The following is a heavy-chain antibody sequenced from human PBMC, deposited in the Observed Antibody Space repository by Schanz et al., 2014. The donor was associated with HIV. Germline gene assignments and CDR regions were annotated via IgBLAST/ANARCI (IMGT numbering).Heavy chain of an antibody. CDR3: ARGEAITSYYHYYGMDV. J-gene: IGHJ6*02. V-gene: IGHV3-23*01. CDR2: ISGTGGST. CDR1: GFTFSSYA. D-gene: IGHD1-20*01. Sequence: EVQLLESGGGLVRPGGSLRIFCATSGFTFSSYAMNWVRQAPGKGLEWVSFISGTGGSTYYTDSVKGRFTISRDNSKKTLYLQMNSLRAEDTAVYYCARGEAITSYYHYYGMDVWGQGTTVTVSS.